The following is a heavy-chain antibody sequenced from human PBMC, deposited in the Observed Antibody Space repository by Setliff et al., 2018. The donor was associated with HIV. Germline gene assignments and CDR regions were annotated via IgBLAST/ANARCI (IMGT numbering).Heavy chain of an antibody. CDR2: IQISGST. D-gene: IGHD1-7*01. J-gene: IGHJ6*03. CDR3: ARVNGIELSVHYYFMDV. Sequence: PSETLYLTCTVSADSLDGYYWAWIRQPAGKGLEWIGRIQISGSTDSNPSLMSRVTMSLDASKNQFSLRLISVTPADTGVYYCARVNGIELSVHYYFMDVWGKGTTVTVSS. V-gene: IGHV4-4*07. CDR1: ADSLDGYY.